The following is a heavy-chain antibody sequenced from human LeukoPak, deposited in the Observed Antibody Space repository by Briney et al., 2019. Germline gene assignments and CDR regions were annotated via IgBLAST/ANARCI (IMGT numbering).Heavy chain of an antibody. CDR1: GFTFNSYE. D-gene: IGHD6-13*01. Sequence: PGGSLRLSCVGSGFTFNSYEMNWVRQAPGKGLEWVSSISGSGSTIYYADSVKGRFTTSRDNAKNSLYLQMNSLRAEDTAVYYCARVGLIAASGTPDYWGQGTLVTVSS. J-gene: IGHJ4*02. CDR3: ARVGLIAASGTPDY. V-gene: IGHV3-48*03. CDR2: ISGSGSTI.